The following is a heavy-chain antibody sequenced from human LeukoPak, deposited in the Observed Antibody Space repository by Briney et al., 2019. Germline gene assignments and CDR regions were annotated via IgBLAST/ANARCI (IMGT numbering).Heavy chain of an antibody. J-gene: IGHJ4*02. CDR2: ISAYNGNT. D-gene: IGHD5-18*01. V-gene: IGHV1-18*01. CDR3: ARDSYSYGYLYYFDY. CDR1: GYTFTSYG. Sequence: ASVKVSCKASGYTFTSYGISWVRQAPGQGLEWMGWISAYNGNTNYARKLQGRVTMTTDTSTSTAYMELRSLRSDDTAVYYCARDSYSYGYLYYFDYWGQGTLVTVSS.